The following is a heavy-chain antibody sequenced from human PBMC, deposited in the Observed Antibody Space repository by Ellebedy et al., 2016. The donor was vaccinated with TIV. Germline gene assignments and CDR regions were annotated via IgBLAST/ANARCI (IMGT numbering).Heavy chain of an antibody. CDR1: GYTFTSYG. CDR2: IIPIFGTA. J-gene: IGHJ6*02. D-gene: IGHD3-10*01. Sequence: ASVKVSCKASGYTFTSYGISWVRQAPGQGLEWMGGIIPIFGTANYAQKFQGRVTITADESTSTAYMELSSLRSEDTAVYYCARAPTYYYGSGKGFTTGYYYGMDVWGQGTTVTVSS. CDR3: ARAPTYYYGSGKGFTTGYYYGMDV. V-gene: IGHV1-69*13.